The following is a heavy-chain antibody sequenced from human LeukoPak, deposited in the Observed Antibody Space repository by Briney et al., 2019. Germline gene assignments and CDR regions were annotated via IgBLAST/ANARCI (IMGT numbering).Heavy chain of an antibody. J-gene: IGHJ4*02. CDR1: GGSFSGYY. CDR3: ASENTVTTVWY. CDR2: INHSGST. V-gene: IGHV4-34*01. D-gene: IGHD4-17*01. Sequence: SETLSLTCAVYGGSFSGYYWSWIRQPPVKGLEWIGEINHSGSTNYNPSLKSRVTISVDTSKNQFSLKLSSVTAADTAVYYCASENTVTTVWYWGQGTLVTVSS.